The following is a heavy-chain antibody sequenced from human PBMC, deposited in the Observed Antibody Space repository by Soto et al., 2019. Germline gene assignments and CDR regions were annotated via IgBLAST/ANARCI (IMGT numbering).Heavy chain of an antibody. V-gene: IGHV3-11*06. J-gene: IGHJ5*02. CDR3: VRGGGGGLFDP. CDR2: ISPGSRYP. D-gene: IGHD2-15*01. Sequence: GGSLRLSCAGSGFTFGDSYMSWIRQAPGKGLEWLSYISPGSRYPAYADSVKGRFTISRDNAKRSRYLQMMSLTAEDTAIYYCVRGGGGGLFDPWGQGTMVTVSS. CDR1: GFTFGDSY.